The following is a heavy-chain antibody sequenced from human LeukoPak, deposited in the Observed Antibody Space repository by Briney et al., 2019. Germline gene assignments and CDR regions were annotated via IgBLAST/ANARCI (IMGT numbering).Heavy chain of an antibody. J-gene: IGHJ4*02. Sequence: PGGSLRLSCAASGFTFSSYAMSWVRQAPGKGLEWVSAISGSGGSTYYAGSVKGRFTISRDNSKNTLYLQMNSLRAEDTAVYYCARYRGVYTDYYFDYWGQGTLVTVSS. CDR3: ARYRGVYTDYYFDY. CDR2: ISGSGGST. V-gene: IGHV3-23*01. CDR1: GFTFSSYA. D-gene: IGHD3-10*01.